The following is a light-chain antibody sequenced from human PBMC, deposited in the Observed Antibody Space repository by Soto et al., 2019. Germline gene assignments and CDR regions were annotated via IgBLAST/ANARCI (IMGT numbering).Light chain of an antibody. V-gene: IGLV1-47*02. CDR2: SDD. CDR3: STSDASLSGRV. Sequence: QSVLTQPPSASGTPGQTVTISCSGASSNIGNNFVSWYQQVPGTAPKLLIYSDDQRPSGVPDRVSGSKSGTSASLAISGLRSEDEADYYCSTSDASLSGRVFGGGTKLTVL. J-gene: IGLJ3*02. CDR1: SSNIGNNF.